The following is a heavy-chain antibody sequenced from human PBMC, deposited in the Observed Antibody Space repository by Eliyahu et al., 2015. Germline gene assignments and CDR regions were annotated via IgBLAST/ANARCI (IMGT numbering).Heavy chain of an antibody. CDR1: GGSFSGYY. V-gene: IGHV4-34*01. D-gene: IGHD6-6*01. Sequence: QVQLQQWGAGLLKPSETLSLTCAVYGGSFSGYYWSWIRQPPGKGLEWIGEINHSGSTNYNPSLKSRVTISVDTSKNQFSLKLSSVTAADTAVYYCARVKARPPYYYYGMDVWGQGTTVTVSS. CDR3: ARVKARPPYYYYGMDV. CDR2: INHSGST. J-gene: IGHJ6*02.